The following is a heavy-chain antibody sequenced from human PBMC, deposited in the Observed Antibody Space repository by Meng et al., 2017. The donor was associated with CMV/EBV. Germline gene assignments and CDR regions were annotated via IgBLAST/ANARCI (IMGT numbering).Heavy chain of an antibody. Sequence: GESLKISCAASGFTVSSNYMSWVRQAPGKGLEWVSVIYSGGSTYYADSVKGRFTIPRDNSKNTLYLQMNSLRAEDTAVYYCARVSVTSPPYYYYGMDVWGQGTTVTVSS. V-gene: IGHV3-53*01. CDR3: ARVSVTSPPYYYYGMDV. CDR2: IYSGGST. CDR1: GFTVSSNY. D-gene: IGHD3-10*01. J-gene: IGHJ6*02.